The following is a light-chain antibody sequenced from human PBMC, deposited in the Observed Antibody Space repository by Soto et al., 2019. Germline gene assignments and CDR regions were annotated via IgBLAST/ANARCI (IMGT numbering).Light chain of an antibody. CDR3: CSHAGSYTYA. Sequence: QSALTQPRSVSGSPGQSLTISCTGTSSYVGGYNYVSWYQQYPGKVPKLMIYDVTKRPSGVPDRFSGSKSGNTASLTISGLQAEDEADYYCCSHAGSYTYAFGTGTKVTV. J-gene: IGLJ1*01. CDR1: SSYVGGYNY. CDR2: DVT. V-gene: IGLV2-11*01.